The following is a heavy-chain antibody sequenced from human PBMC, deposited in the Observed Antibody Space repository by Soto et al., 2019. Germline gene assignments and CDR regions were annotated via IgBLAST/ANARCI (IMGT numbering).Heavy chain of an antibody. CDR3: ARELHGGSYGMDV. CDR2: ITTAGDT. J-gene: IGHJ6*02. V-gene: IGHV3-13*01. CDR1: GVPFSNYD. Sequence: GGSLRHSCAASGVPFSNYDMHWVRQVTGKGLEWVSGITTAGDTYYPGSVKGRFTISREKAKNSLYLQMNSLSAGDTAVYYCARELHGGSYGMDVWGQGTTVTVSS.